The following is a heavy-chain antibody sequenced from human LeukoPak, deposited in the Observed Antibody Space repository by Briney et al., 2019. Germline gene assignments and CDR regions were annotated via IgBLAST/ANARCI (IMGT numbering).Heavy chain of an antibody. D-gene: IGHD2-2*01. J-gene: IGHJ4*02. CDR2: ISDSGRNT. CDR3: ATGCVGSPNCQTTGYDH. V-gene: IGHV3-23*01. Sequence: GGSLRLSCAASGFTFSIYAMNWVRQAPGKGLEWVSGISDSGRNTYYSDSVKGWFTISRDNSESTVYLQMNSLTAEDTAQYYCATGCVGSPNCQTTGYDHWGLGTLVTVSS. CDR1: GFTFSIYA.